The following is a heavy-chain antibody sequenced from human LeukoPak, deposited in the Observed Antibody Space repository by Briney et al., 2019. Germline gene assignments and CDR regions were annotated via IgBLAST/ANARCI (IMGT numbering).Heavy chain of an antibody. CDR3: ARGIAATRGF. CDR1: GYTFTDYY. J-gene: IGHJ4*02. Sequence: ASVKVSCKASGYTFTDYYMHWVRQAPGQGLEWMGWINPNNGGTSYAQKFQGRVTMTRDTSVSTAYMELSRLKSDDTAVYYCARGIAATRGFWGQGTLVTVSS. CDR2: INPNNGGT. D-gene: IGHD6-6*01. V-gene: IGHV1-2*02.